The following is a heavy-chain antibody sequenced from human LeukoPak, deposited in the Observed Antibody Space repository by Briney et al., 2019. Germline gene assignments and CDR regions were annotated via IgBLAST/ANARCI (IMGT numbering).Heavy chain of an antibody. Sequence: PGGSLRLSCAASGFTFSSYGMHWVRQAPGKGLEWVAIISYDGSNKYYADSVKGRFAISRDNSKNTLYLQMNSLRAEDTAVYFCAKDRRSGPPDAFDIWGPGTVVTVSS. D-gene: IGHD3-3*01. V-gene: IGHV3-30*18. CDR1: GFTFSSYG. CDR3: AKDRRSGPPDAFDI. CDR2: ISYDGSNK. J-gene: IGHJ3*02.